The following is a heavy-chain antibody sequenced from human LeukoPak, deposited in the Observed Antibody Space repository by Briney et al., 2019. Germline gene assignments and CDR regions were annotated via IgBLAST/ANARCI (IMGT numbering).Heavy chain of an antibody. Sequence: PSETLSLTCAVYGGSFSGYYWNWIRQPPGKGLEWIGEINHSGSTTYNPSLKSRVTISLDTSKNQFSLKLSSVTAADTAVYYCARQNSNRIFDYWGQGTLVTVSS. CDR3: ARQNSNRIFDY. D-gene: IGHD4-11*01. J-gene: IGHJ4*02. CDR1: GGSFSGYY. V-gene: IGHV4-34*01. CDR2: INHSGST.